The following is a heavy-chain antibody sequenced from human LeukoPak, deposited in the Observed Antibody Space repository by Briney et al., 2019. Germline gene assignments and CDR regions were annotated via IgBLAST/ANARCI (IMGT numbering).Heavy chain of an antibody. V-gene: IGHV3-30*03. CDR1: GFIFSSFV. J-gene: IGHJ4*02. CDR2: ISYDGSNK. CDR3: ARGIGSSDY. Sequence: QPGRSLRLSCAASGFIFSSFVIHWVRQAPGKGLEWVAVISYDGSNKYYADSVKGRFTISRDNAKNTLYLQMNSLRAEDTAVYFCARGIGSSDYWGQGTLVTVSS. D-gene: IGHD1-1*01.